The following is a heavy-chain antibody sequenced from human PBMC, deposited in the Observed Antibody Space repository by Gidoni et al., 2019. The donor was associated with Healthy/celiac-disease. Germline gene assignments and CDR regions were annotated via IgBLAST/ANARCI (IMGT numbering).Heavy chain of an antibody. CDR3: AKGRRDTAMAKGIPIADY. CDR1: GFTFCSYA. V-gene: IGHV3-23*01. Sequence: EVQLLESGGGLVQPGGSLRLSCAASGFTFCSYAMSWVRQAPGKGREWVLAISGSGCSTYYADSVKGRFTISRDNSKNTLYLQMNSLRAEDTAVYYCAKGRRDTAMAKGIPIADYWGQGTLVTVSS. CDR2: ISGSGCST. D-gene: IGHD5-18*01. J-gene: IGHJ4*02.